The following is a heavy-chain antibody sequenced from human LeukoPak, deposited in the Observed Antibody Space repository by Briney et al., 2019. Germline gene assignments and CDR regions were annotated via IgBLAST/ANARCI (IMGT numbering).Heavy chain of an antibody. V-gene: IGHV3-21*01. CDR3: ARDPSGVYFDY. J-gene: IGHJ4*02. D-gene: IGHD3-10*01. CDR2: ISSSSNYI. CDR1: GLTFSSYS. Sequence: GGSLRLSCAASGLTFSSYSMNWVRQAPGKGLQWVSSISSSSNYIDYADSVKGRFTISRDNAKISLYLQMNSLRAEDTAVYYCARDPSGVYFDYWGQGTLITVSS.